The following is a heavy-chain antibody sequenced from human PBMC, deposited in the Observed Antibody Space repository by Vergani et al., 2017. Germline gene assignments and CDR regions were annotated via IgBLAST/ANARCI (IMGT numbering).Heavy chain of an antibody. Sequence: EVQLVESGGGLVQPGGSLRLSCEASGFSFPGYAMSWVRQAPGKGLEWVGRIRNKANDYTTQYAASVKSRFTISRDDSKSYLYLQMNSLQTEDTALYYCVRVKGSNWNDHLYDIWGQGTLVTVSS. CDR3: VRVKGSNWNDHLYDI. CDR1: GFSFPGYA. J-gene: IGHJ3*02. CDR2: IRNKANDYTT. D-gene: IGHD1-1*01. V-gene: IGHV3-72*01.